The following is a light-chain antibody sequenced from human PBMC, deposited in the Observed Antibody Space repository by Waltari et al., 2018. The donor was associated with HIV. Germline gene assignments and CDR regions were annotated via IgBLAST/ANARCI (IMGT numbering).Light chain of an antibody. CDR3: AAWDDSLTGPV. J-gene: IGLJ3*02. Sequence: QSVLTQPPSASGTPGQRVTISCSGRTSNIGSNTVNWYQQVPGPAPKLLIYSNNQRPSGVPDRFSGSESGTSASLAISGLQSEDEADYYCAAWDDSLTGPVFGGGTKVTVL. CDR2: SNN. CDR1: TSNIGSNT. V-gene: IGLV1-44*01.